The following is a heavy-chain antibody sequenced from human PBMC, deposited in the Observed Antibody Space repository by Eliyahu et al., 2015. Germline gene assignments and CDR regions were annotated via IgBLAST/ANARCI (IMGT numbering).Heavy chain of an antibody. CDR3: ARGPQYYDYVWGSYRYNPYFDY. CDR1: GGSFSGYY. D-gene: IGHD3-16*02. CDR2: INHSGST. Sequence: QVQLQQWGAGLLKPSETLSLTCAVYGGSFSGYYWSWIRQPPGKGLEWIGEINHSGSTNYNPSLKSRVTISVDTSKNQFSLKLSSVTAADTAVYYCARGPQYYDYVWGSYRYNPYFDYWGQGTLVTVSS. V-gene: IGHV4-34*01. J-gene: IGHJ4*02.